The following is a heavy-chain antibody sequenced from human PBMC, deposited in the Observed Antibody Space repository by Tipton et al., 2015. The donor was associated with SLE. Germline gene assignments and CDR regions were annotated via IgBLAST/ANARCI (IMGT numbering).Heavy chain of an antibody. V-gene: IGHV4-31*03. D-gene: IGHD2-21*01. Sequence: LRLSCTVSGGSISSGGYYWSWIRQHPGKGLEWIGYIYYSGSTYYNPSLKSRVTISVDTSKNQFSLKLSSVTAADTAVYYCARSYCGGDCYEDAFDIWGQGTMVTVSS. CDR1: GGSISSGGYY. J-gene: IGHJ3*02. CDR2: IYYSGST. CDR3: ARSYCGGDCYEDAFDI.